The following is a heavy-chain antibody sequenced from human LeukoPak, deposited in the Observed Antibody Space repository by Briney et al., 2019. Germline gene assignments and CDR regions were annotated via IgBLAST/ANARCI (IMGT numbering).Heavy chain of an antibody. CDR2: IYYSGST. V-gene: IGHV4-59*08. CDR1: GVSMSSYY. J-gene: IGHJ4*02. Sequence: SETLSLICTVSGVSMSSYYWSWIRQPPGKGLEWIGYIYYSGSTNYNPSLKSRVTISVDTSKNQFSLKLSSVTAADTAVYYCARTPVGNYDILTGYSDYWGQGTLVTVSS. CDR3: ARTPVGNYDILTGYSDY. D-gene: IGHD3-9*01.